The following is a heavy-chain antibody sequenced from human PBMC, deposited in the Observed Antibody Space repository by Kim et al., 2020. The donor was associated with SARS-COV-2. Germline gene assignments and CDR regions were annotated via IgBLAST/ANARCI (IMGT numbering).Heavy chain of an antibody. J-gene: IGHJ4*02. CDR3: LKAEGGWIWDY. V-gene: IGHV3-23*01. Sequence: GGSLRLSCTTSGFTFTGHAMNWVRQAPGKGLEWVSSIGGSGGTTYYVDSVKGRFSISRDDSKNTLYLQMSGLRADDTAAYYCLKAEGGWIWDYWRQGTL. CDR1: GFTFTGHA. CDR2: IGGSGGTT. D-gene: IGHD3-16*01.